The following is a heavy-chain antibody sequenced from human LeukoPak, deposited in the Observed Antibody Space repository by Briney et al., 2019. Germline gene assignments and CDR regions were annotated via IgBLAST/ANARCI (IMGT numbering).Heavy chain of an antibody. CDR1: GGSFSGYY. CDR3: ARVRITMVRGVIIRPPPGYFDC. D-gene: IGHD3-10*01. J-gene: IGHJ4*01. CDR2: INHSGST. Sequence: SETLCHSCAVYGGSFSGYYWSWIRQPPGKGLEWIGEINHSGSTNYNPSLKSRVTISVDTSKKQFSLKLSSVTAADTAVYYCARVRITMVRGVIIRPPPGYFDCWGHGSPVTVSS. V-gene: IGHV4-34*01.